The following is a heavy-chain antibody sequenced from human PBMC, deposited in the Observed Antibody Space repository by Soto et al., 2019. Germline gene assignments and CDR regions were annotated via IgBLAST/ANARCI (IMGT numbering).Heavy chain of an antibody. J-gene: IGHJ4*02. Sequence: VASVKVSCKASGYTFTSYGISWVRQAPGQGLEWMGWISAYNGNTNYAQKLQGRVTMTTDTSTSTAYMELRSLRSDDTAVYYCARDRTGTRSRGWYYFDYWGQGTLVTVSS. V-gene: IGHV1-18*01. CDR1: GYTFTSYG. CDR2: ISAYNGNT. D-gene: IGHD1-1*01. CDR3: ARDRTGTRSRGWYYFDY.